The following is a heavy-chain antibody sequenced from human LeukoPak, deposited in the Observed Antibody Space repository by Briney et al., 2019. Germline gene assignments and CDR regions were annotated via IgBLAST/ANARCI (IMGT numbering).Heavy chain of an antibody. CDR1: GFTFSDYY. D-gene: IGHD3-22*01. J-gene: IGHJ4*02. CDR3: VRDRAYYDSRNYYHYFDY. Sequence: GGSLRLSCAASGFTFSDYYMNWIRQAPGKGLEWVAYITNSGNAIQYADSVKGRFTISRDNAQNSLFLEVNSLTAEDTALYYCVRDRAYYDSRNYYHYFDYWGQGILVTVSS. V-gene: IGHV3-11*01. CDR2: ITNSGNAI.